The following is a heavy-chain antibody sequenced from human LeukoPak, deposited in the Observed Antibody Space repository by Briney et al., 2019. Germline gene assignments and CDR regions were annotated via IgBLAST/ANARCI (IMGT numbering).Heavy chain of an antibody. V-gene: IGHV4-39*07. CDR2: IYYSGST. J-gene: IGHJ5*02. CDR3: ARVAAAAMDWFDP. CDR1: GGSISSSSYY. D-gene: IGHD6-13*01. Sequence: PSETLSLTCTVSGGSISSSSYYWGWVRQPPGKGLEWIGSIYYSGSTYYNPSLKSRVTISVDTSKNQFSLKLSSVTAADTAVYYCARVAAAAMDWFDPWGQGTLVTVSS.